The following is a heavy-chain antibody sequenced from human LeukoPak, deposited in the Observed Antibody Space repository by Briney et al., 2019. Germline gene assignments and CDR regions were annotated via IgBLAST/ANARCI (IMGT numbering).Heavy chain of an antibody. V-gene: IGHV3-23*01. CDR1: GFIFTRNA. J-gene: IGHJ4*02. CDR3: AKAHCSSTSCSRADN. Sequence: GGSLRLSCAASGFIFTRNAMAWVRQAPGKGLEWVSAIDGSGGTTFYADSVKGRVTISRVQSTNTVYLQMNSLRADDTAVYYCAKAHCSSTSCSRADNWGQGTLVTVSS. CDR2: IDGSGGTT. D-gene: IGHD2-2*01.